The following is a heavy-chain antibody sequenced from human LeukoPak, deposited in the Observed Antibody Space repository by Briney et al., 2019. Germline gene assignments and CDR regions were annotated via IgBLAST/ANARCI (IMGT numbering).Heavy chain of an antibody. V-gene: IGHV3-23*01. D-gene: IGHD6-6*01. CDR1: GFTFA. CDR3: ARLISTSSSRFSDY. Sequence: GGSLRLSCAASGFTFAMSWVRQAPGKGLEWVSAISISGENTYYADSVKGRFTISRDTSRNTLYLQMHSLRAEDTVVYYCARLISTSSSRFSDYWGQGTLVTVSS. CDR2: ISISGENT. J-gene: IGHJ4*02.